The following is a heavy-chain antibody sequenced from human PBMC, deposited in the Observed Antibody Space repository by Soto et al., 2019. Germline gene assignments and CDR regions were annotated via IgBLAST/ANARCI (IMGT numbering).Heavy chain of an antibody. CDR2: IYYSGSS. CDR1: GGSISSGGYY. Sequence: QVQLQESGPGLVKPSQTLSLTCTVSGGSISSGGYYWSWIRQHPGKGLEWIGYIYYSGSSNYTPSLKSRATISVETSKNQFSLKLRSMTAADTAVYYCARELNYYFDYWGQGTLVTVSS. J-gene: IGHJ4*02. V-gene: IGHV4-31*03. CDR3: ARELNYYFDY.